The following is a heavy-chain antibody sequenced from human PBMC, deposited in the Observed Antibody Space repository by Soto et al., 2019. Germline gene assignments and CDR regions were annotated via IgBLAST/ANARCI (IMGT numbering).Heavy chain of an antibody. CDR1: GSTFSNYW. Sequence: EVQLVESGGGLVQSGGSLRLSCAASGSTFSNYWMSWVRQAPGKGLEWVANIKQDGSEKHYVDSVKGRFTISRDNAKNSLYLQMNSLRAEDTAVYYCERETGRHAFDIWGQGTMVTVSS. CDR3: ERETGRHAFDI. J-gene: IGHJ3*02. V-gene: IGHV3-7*03. CDR2: IKQDGSEK.